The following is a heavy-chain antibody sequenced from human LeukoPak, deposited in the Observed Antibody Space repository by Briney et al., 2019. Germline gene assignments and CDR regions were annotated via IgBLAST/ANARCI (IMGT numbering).Heavy chain of an antibody. CDR1: GFTFSSYP. V-gene: IGHV3-30-3*01. J-gene: IGHJ6*03. D-gene: IGHD3-3*01. CDR2: ISYDGSKI. Sequence: GGSLRLSCAASGFTFSSYPLHWVRQAPGRGLEWVTLISYDGSKIYYADSVKGRFTISRDNSKNTLYLQMNSLRAEDTAVYYCARDLAIFGVVITGAMDVWGKGTTVTVSS. CDR3: ARDLAIFGVVITGAMDV.